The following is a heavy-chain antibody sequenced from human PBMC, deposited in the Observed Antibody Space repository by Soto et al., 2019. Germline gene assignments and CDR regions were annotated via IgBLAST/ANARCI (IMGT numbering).Heavy chain of an antibody. CDR3: ARDATDYYYGMDV. CDR2: IGTAGDT. V-gene: IGHV3-13*01. J-gene: IGHJ6*02. Sequence: VQLVESGGGLVQPGGSLRLSCAASGFTFSSYDMHWVRQATGKGLEWVSAIGTAGDTYYPGSVKGRFTISRENAKNSLYLQMNSLRAEDTAVYYCARDATDYYYGMDVWGQGTTVTVSS. CDR1: GFTFSSYD. D-gene: IGHD4-4*01.